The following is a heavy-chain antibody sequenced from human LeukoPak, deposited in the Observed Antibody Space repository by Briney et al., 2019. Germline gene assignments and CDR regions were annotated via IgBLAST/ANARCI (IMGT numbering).Heavy chain of an antibody. V-gene: IGHV3-21*01. J-gene: IGHJ3*02. Sequence: GGSLRLSCAVSGFTFSSYWMSWVRQAPGKGLEWVSSISSSSSYIYYADSVKGRFTISRDNAKNSLYLQMNSLRAEDTAVYYCARSSGGDDAFDIWGQGTMVTVSS. CDR1: GFTFSSYW. CDR2: ISSSSSYI. CDR3: ARSSGGDDAFDI. D-gene: IGHD3-10*01.